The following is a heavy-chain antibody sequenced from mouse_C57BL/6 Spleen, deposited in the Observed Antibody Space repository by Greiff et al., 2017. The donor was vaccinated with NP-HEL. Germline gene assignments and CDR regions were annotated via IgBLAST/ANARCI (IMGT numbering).Heavy chain of an antibody. D-gene: IGHD1-1*01. Sequence: EVHLVESGGDLVKPGGSPKLSCAASGFTFSSYGMSWVRQTPDKRLEWVATISSGGSYTYYPDSVKGRFTISRDNAKNTLYLQMSSLKSEDTAMYYCARQTTVADYFDYWGQGTTLTVSS. V-gene: IGHV5-6*01. CDR3: ARQTTVADYFDY. CDR2: ISSGGSYT. J-gene: IGHJ2*01. CDR1: GFTFSSYG.